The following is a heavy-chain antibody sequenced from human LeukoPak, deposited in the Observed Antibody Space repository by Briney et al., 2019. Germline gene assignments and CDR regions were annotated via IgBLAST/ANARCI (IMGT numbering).Heavy chain of an antibody. CDR1: GGSISSGSYY. CDR2: IYTSGST. Sequence: SQTLSLTCTVSGGSISSGSYYWSWIRQPAGKGLEWIGRIYTSGSTKYNPSLKSRVTISVDTSKNQFSLKLSSVTAADTAVYYCARLVGVVVPAPYFDYWGQGTLVTVSS. D-gene: IGHD2-2*01. CDR3: ARLVGVVVPAPYFDY. V-gene: IGHV4-61*02. J-gene: IGHJ4*02.